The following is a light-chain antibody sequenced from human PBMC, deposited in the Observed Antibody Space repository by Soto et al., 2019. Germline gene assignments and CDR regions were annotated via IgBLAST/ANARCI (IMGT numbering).Light chain of an antibody. CDR2: GAS. V-gene: IGKV1-39*01. CDR1: QSINNY. J-gene: IGKJ1*01. CDR3: QESYSHLWGT. Sequence: DIQMTQSPSSLSASVGDRVTITCRTSQSINNYLNWYQQTPGKAPKLLIYGASSLQSGVPLRFSGSGSGTDFTLTISSLQPEDFVTYYCQESYSHLWGTCGQGTKVDIK.